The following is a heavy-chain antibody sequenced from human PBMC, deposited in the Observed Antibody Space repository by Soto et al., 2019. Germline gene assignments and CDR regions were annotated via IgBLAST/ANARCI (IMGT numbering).Heavy chain of an antibody. Sequence: PGESLKISCKGSGYSFTSYWSGWVRQIPGKGLEWMGIIYPGDSDTRYSPSFQGQVTISADKSISTAYLQWSSLKASDTAMYYCARLTPYCSSTSCHYYYYGMDVWGQGATVT. CDR2: IYPGDSDT. J-gene: IGHJ6*02. V-gene: IGHV5-51*01. CDR1: GYSFTSYW. CDR3: ARLTPYCSSTSCHYYYYGMDV. D-gene: IGHD2-2*01.